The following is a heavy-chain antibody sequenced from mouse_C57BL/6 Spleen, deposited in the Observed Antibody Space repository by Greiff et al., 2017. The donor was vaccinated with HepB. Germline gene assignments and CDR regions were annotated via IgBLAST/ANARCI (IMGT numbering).Heavy chain of an antibody. Sequence: VKLQESGPELVKPGASVKLSCKASGYTFTSYDINWVKQRPGQGLEWIGWIFPRDGSTKYNEKFKGKATLTVDTSSSTAYMELHSLTSEDSAVYFCASSYYGSSYGFAYWGQGTLVTVSA. D-gene: IGHD1-1*01. V-gene: IGHV1-85*01. CDR3: ASSYYGSSYGFAY. CDR2: IFPRDGST. J-gene: IGHJ3*01. CDR1: GYTFTSYD.